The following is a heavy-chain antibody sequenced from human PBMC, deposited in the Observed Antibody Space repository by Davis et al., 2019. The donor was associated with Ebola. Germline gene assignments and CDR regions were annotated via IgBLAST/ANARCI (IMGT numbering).Heavy chain of an antibody. CDR1: GGSVSSGSYY. CDR2: IYYSGST. CDR3: ARGPLWYSTNWFDP. J-gene: IGHJ5*02. D-gene: IGHD2-21*01. Sequence: MPSETLSLTCTVSGGSVSSGSYYWSWIRQPPGKGLEWIGYIYYSGSTNYNPSLKSRVTISVDTSKNQFSLKLSSVTAADTAVYYCARGPLWYSTNWFDPWGQGTLVTVSS. V-gene: IGHV4-61*01.